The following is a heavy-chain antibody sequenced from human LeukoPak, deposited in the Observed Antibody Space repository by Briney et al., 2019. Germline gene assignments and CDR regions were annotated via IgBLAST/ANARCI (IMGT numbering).Heavy chain of an antibody. CDR1: GFTFSSYW. D-gene: IGHD3-10*01. J-gene: IGHJ4*02. CDR3: ARDYGDF. CDR2: IKQDGTEK. V-gene: IGHV3-7*01. Sequence: GGSLRLSCAASGFTFSSYWMSWVSQAPGKGLEWMANIKQDGTEKYYAASVKGRFTISRDNAKNSLYLQMDSLRVEDTAIYYCARDYGDFWGQGALVTVSS.